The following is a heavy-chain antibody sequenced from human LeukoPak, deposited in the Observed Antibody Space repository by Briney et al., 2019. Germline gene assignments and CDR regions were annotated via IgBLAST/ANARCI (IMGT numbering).Heavy chain of an antibody. CDR3: AIGTRYGGLGY. Sequence: ASVRVSCKASGYTFIRYGISRVPEAPGQGVERMGRISAYNGNTNYAQKLQGRVTITTETSTSTAYMELTPLCYDDTAMYHCAIGTRYGGLGYWGQGTLVTVSS. V-gene: IGHV1-18*01. CDR2: ISAYNGNT. D-gene: IGHD4-23*01. J-gene: IGHJ4*02. CDR1: GYTFIRYG.